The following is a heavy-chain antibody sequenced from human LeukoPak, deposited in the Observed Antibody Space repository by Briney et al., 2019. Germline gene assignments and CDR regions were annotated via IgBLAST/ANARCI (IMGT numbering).Heavy chain of an antibody. J-gene: IGHJ4*02. CDR1: GFTVSSNY. Sequence: GGSLRLSCAASGFTVSSNYMSWVRQAPGKGLEWVSVIYSGGSTYYADSVKGRFTISRDNSKNTLYLQMNSLRAEDTAVYYCARSSYTRYLDYWGQGTLVTVSS. CDR3: ARSSYTRYLDY. D-gene: IGHD6-6*01. CDR2: IYSGGST. V-gene: IGHV3-66*01.